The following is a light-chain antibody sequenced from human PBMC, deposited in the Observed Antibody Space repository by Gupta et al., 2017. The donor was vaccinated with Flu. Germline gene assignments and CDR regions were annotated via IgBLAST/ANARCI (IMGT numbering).Light chain of an antibody. CDR3: HQYGSSLRT. CDR2: GTS. V-gene: IGKV3-20*01. Sequence: EIVLTQSPGTLSLSPGETATLSYRASQSVSSTDLAWFQQKPGQAPRLLIFGTSSRVNGFPDRFSASGSGTDFTLTITRLEPADFAVYYCHQYGSSLRTFGQGTKVDIK. J-gene: IGKJ1*01. CDR1: QSVSSTD.